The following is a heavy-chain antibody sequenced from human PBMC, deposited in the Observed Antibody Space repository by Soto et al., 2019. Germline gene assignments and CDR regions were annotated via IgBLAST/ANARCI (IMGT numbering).Heavy chain of an antibody. J-gene: IGHJ6*02. V-gene: IGHV1-18*01. CDR3: AREGPAPYYYYGMDV. CDR1: GYSFTTYG. Sequence: QVQLVQSRGEVKKPGASVKVPCKTSGYSFTTYGITWGRQAPGQGLEWMGWISGYNGNTNYSQNLQGRVTMTTDTSTSTAYMELRSLRSDDTAVYYCAREGPAPYYYYGMDVWGQGSTVTVSS. CDR2: ISGYNGNT.